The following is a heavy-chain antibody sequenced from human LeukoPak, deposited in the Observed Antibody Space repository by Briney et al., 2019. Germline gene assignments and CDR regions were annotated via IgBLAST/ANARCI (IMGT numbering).Heavy chain of an antibody. J-gene: IGHJ4*02. V-gene: IGHV4-59*01. D-gene: IGHD1-26*01. CDR1: SGSISSYY. CDR3: ARGRTGSYYAADY. Sequence: SETLSLTCTVSSGSISSYYWSWVRQPPGKGLEWIGYVHYSGSTKYNPSLKSRVTISVDTSKNQFSLKLSSVTAADTAVYYCARGRTGSYYAADYWGQGTLVTVSS. CDR2: VHYSGST.